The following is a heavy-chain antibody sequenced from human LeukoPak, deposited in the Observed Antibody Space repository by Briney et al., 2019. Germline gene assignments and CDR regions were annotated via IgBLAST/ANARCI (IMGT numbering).Heavy chain of an antibody. CDR2: IYPGDSDT. D-gene: IGHD3-9*01. CDR1: GYPFTTSW. V-gene: IGHV5-51*01. J-gene: IGHJ4*02. CDR3: ARSASRYFDWFDY. Sequence: GESLKISCQGFGYPFTTSWIGWVRQMPGKGLEWMGIIYPGDSDTRYIPSFQGQVTISADKSINTAYLQWSSLKASDTAIYYCARSASRYFDWFDYWGQGTLVTVSS.